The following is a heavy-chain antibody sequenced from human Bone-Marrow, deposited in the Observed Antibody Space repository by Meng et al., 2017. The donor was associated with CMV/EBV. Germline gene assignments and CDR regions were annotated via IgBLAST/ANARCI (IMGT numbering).Heavy chain of an antibody. D-gene: IGHD2-2*01. V-gene: IGHV1-2*02. Sequence: ASVKVSCKASGYTFTGYYMHWVRQAPGQGLEWMGWINPNSGGTNYAQKFQGRVTMTRDTSISTAYMELGRLRSDDTAVYYGARDHRCSSTSCDDFDIWGQGTMVTVSS. CDR1: GYTFTGYY. J-gene: IGHJ3*02. CDR2: INPNSGGT. CDR3: ARDHRCSSTSCDDFDI.